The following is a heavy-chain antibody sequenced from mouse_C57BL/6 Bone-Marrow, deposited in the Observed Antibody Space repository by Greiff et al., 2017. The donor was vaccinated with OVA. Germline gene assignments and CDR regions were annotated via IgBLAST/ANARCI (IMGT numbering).Heavy chain of an antibody. J-gene: IGHJ3*01. CDR1: GYTFTSYW. CDR2: IHPNSGST. CDR3: ARSGYTWFAY. D-gene: IGHD4-1*01. V-gene: IGHV1-64*01. Sequence: QVQLQQPGAELVKPGASVKLSCKASGYTFTSYWMHWVKQRPGQGLEWIGMIHPNSGSTNYNEKFKSKATLTVDKSSSTAYMQLSSLASEDSAVYYCARSGYTWFAYWGQGTLVTVSA.